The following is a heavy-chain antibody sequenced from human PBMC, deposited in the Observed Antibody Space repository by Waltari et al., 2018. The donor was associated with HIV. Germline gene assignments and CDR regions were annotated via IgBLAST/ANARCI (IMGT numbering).Heavy chain of an antibody. V-gene: IGHV7-4-1*02. CDR3: ARTLVSSRLVRFDP. CDR1: GYSITSHA. J-gene: IGHJ5*02. CDR2: INTDTGNP. D-gene: IGHD6-6*01. Sequence: QVQLVQSGSELKKPGASVRVSCKASGYSITSHAINWVRQAPGQGLEWMGWINTDTGNPTYAPGFTGLFVFSLDSSGSTAYLQSSSLMVHDTAVYYCARTLVSSRLVRFDPWGQGTLVTVSS.